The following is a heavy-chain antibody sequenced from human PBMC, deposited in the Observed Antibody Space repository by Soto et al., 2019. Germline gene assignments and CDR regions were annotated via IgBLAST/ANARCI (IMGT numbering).Heavy chain of an antibody. V-gene: IGHV3-23*01. Sequence: EVQLLESGGDLVQPGGSLRLSCAASGFTFSSYTMNWVRQAPGKGLEWVSTFVGSTGSTFYADSVKGRLTISRDDSKHTLYLQLNSLRAEDTAVYYCAKRHTTVATPANYFDYWGQGTLVTVSS. D-gene: IGHD1-1*01. CDR2: FVGSTGST. J-gene: IGHJ4*02. CDR3: AKRHTTVATPANYFDY. CDR1: GFTFSSYT.